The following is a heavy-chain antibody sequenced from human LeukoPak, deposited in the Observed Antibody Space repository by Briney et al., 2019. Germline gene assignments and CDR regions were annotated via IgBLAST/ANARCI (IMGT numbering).Heavy chain of an antibody. Sequence: GGSLRLSCAASGFTFSSYWMHWVRQAPGKGLVWVSRINSDGSSTSYADSVKSRFTISRDNAKNTLYLQMNSLRAEDTAVYYCARGGYGDYYYYGMDVWGQGTTVTVSS. J-gene: IGHJ6*02. CDR2: INSDGSST. D-gene: IGHD4-17*01. CDR3: ARGGYGDYYYYGMDV. CDR1: GFTFSSYW. V-gene: IGHV3-74*01.